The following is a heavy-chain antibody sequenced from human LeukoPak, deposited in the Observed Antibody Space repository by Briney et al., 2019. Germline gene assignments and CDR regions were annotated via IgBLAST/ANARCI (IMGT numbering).Heavy chain of an antibody. CDR2: ISYDGSNK. Sequence: GGSLRLSCAASGFTFSSHAMHWVRQAPGKGLEWVAVISYDGSNKYYADSVKGRFTISRDNSKNTLYLQMNSLRAEDTAVYYCARVTTVTDYWGQGTLVTVSS. D-gene: IGHD4-17*01. CDR1: GFTFSSHA. J-gene: IGHJ4*02. V-gene: IGHV3-30-3*01. CDR3: ARVTTVTDY.